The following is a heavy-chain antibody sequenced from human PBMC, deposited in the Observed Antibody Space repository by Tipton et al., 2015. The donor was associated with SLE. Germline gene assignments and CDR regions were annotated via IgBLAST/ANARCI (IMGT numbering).Heavy chain of an antibody. D-gene: IGHD2-2*01. J-gene: IGHJ6*02. Sequence: QLVQSGAEVKKPGASMKVSCKASGYTSTIDYIYWVRQAPGQGLEWMGIIKPSGGGTRYAQKFQGRLTLTRDTSTSTVYMDLSSLGSDDSAVYYCARGEGLPEVAYYSGMDVWGQGTTVTVSS. CDR2: IKPSGGGT. V-gene: IGHV1-46*01. CDR3: ARGEGLPEVAYYSGMDV. CDR1: GYTSTIDY.